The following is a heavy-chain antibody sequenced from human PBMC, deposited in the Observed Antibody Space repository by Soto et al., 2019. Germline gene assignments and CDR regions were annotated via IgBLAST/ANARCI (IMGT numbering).Heavy chain of an antibody. D-gene: IGHD1-26*01. Sequence: GGSLRLSCAASGFTFSSYSMNWVRQAPGKGLEWVSSISSSSYIYYADSVKGRFTISRDNAKNSLYLQMNSLRAEDTAVYYCARGLLEGGGYYYGMDVWGQGTTVTVSS. V-gene: IGHV3-21*01. CDR1: GFTFSSYS. J-gene: IGHJ6*02. CDR2: ISSSSYI. CDR3: ARGLLEGGGYYYGMDV.